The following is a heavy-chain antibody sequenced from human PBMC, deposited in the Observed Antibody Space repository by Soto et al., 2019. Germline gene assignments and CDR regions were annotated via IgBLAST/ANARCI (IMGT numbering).Heavy chain of an antibody. J-gene: IGHJ4*02. V-gene: IGHV4-59*01. CDR2: IYYSGST. CDR3: ARAAPPADFWSGYGFDY. D-gene: IGHD3-3*01. Sequence: SETLSLTCTVSGGSISSYYWSWIRQPPGKGLEWIGYIYYSGSTNYNPSLKSRVTISVDTSKNQFSLKLSSVTAADTAVYYCARAAPPADFWSGYGFDYWGQGTLVTVSS. CDR1: GGSISSYY.